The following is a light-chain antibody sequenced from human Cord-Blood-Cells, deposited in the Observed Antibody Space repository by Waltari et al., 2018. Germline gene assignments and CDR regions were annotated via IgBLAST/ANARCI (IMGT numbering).Light chain of an antibody. CDR3: QQRSNWLFT. CDR2: DAS. V-gene: IGKV3-11*01. J-gene: IGKJ3*01. Sequence: EIVLTQSPAPLSLSPGERATLSCRAMQSVSSYLAWYQQKPGQAPRLLIYDASNRATGIPARFSGSGSGTDFTLTISSLEPEDFAVYYCQQRSNWLFTFGPGTKVDIK. CDR1: QSVSSY.